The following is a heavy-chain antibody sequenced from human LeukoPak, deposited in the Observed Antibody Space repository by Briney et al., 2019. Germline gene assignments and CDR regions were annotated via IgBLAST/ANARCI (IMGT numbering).Heavy chain of an antibody. CDR2: MNPNSGNT. D-gene: IGHD3-22*01. J-gene: IGHJ3*02. V-gene: IGHV1-8*01. Sequence: GSVKVSCKTSEYTFTSYDINWVRQATGQGLEWMGWMNPNSGNTGYAQKFQGRVTITRNTSISTAYMELSSLRSDDTAVYYCARDGSSRQDAFDIWGQGTMVTVSS. CDR1: EYTFTSYD. CDR3: ARDGSSRQDAFDI.